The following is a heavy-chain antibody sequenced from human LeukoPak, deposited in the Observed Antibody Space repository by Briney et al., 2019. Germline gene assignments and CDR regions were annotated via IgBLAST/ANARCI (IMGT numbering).Heavy chain of an antibody. CDR3: ARDPKGGYSYGWGAFDI. CDR2: ISFDGSNK. V-gene: IGHV3-30-3*01. J-gene: IGHJ3*02. D-gene: IGHD5-18*01. CDR1: GFTFSSYA. Sequence: GGSLRLSCAASGFTFSSYAMHWVRQAPGKGLEWVAIISFDGSNKNYADSVKGRFTVSRDTSKNTLYLKMSSLTSEDTAVYYCARDPKGGYSYGWGAFDIWGHGTLVTVSS.